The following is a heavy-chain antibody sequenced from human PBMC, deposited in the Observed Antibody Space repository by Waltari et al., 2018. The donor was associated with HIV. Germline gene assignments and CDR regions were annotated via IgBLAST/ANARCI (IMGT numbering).Heavy chain of an antibody. J-gene: IGHJ5*02. CDR3: ARGSLLRNWLDP. V-gene: IGHV1-18*01. Sequence: QIQLVQSGAEVKKPGASVKVSCKASGYTFSDYGIRGVRQAPGQGLEWMGWISGLSEERRNYAQKFQGRVTLSTGTSTTTAYMELRSLRSDDTAIYYCARGSLLRNWLDPWGQGTLVTVSS. CDR1: GYTFSDYG. CDR2: ISGLSEERR. D-gene: IGHD3-22*01.